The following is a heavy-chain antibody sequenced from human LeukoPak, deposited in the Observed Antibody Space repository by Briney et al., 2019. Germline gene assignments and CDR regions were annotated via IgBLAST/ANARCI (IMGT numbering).Heavy chain of an antibody. CDR1: GFTFSGFA. J-gene: IGHJ6*01. CDR2: ISGSGDNT. CDR3: AKMKGHPLPKYYMDV. D-gene: IGHD2/OR15-2a*01. Sequence: GGSLRLSRAASGFTFSGFAMSWLRRTPGKGLEWVSGISGSGDNTLYAASVKGRFTISRDNSKNTLYLEMNSLRVEDTAIYYCAKMKGHPLPKYYMDVWGQGTTVTVSS. V-gene: IGHV3-23*01.